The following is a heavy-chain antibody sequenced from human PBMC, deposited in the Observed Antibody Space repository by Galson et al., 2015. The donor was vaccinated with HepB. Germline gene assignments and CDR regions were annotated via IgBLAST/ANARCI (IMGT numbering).Heavy chain of an antibody. D-gene: IGHD5-12*01. CDR2: ISWDDDK. V-gene: IGHV2-5*02. CDR3: AHLTSGEPIVEAIDLNDYSHTSGPSPSYFDL. CDR1: GFSLDTSGVS. Sequence: PALVKPTQTLTLTCSFSGFSLDTSGVSVGWIRQPPGKALEWLALISWDDDKQYNPSLSSRVTITKDTSKNQVVLTMTSMDPVDTATYYCAHLTSGEPIVEAIDLNDYSHTSGPSPSYFDLWGQGTLVTVSS. J-gene: IGHJ4*02.